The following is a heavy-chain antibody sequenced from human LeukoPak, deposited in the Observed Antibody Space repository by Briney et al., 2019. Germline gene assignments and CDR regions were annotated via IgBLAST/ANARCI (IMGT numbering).Heavy chain of an antibody. V-gene: IGHV3-9*01. D-gene: IGHD6-6*01. Sequence: GGSLRLSCAASGFTFDDYAMHWVRQAPGKGLEWVSGISWNSGSIGYADSVKGRFTISRDNAKNSLYLQMNSLRAEDTALYHCAKDGSSQSSWFDPWGQGTLVTVSS. CDR3: AKDGSSQSSWFDP. CDR1: GFTFDDYA. J-gene: IGHJ5*02. CDR2: ISWNSGSI.